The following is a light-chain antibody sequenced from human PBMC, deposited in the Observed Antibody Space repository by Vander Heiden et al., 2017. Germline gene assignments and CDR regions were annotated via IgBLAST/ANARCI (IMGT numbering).Light chain of an antibody. Sequence: SYVVAQSPSVSVAPGQTAKITCGGNNIGGKSVNWYQQKPGQAPVLVVYDDNDRPSGIPERFSGSNSGNTATLTISRVEAGDEADYYCQVWDSSSDRVVFGGGTKLTVL. J-gene: IGLJ2*01. CDR1: NIGGKS. V-gene: IGLV3-21*02. CDR2: DDN. CDR3: QVWDSSSDRVV.